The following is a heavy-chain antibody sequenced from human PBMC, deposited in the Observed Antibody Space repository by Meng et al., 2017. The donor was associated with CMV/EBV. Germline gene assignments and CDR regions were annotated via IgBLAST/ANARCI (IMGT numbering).Heavy chain of an antibody. CDR2: ISGSGGST. CDR3: AKVTYDFWSGYTIHPPNWFDP. D-gene: IGHD3-3*01. V-gene: IGHV3-23*01. J-gene: IGHJ5*02. CDR1: GFTFSSYA. Sequence: GESLKISCAASGFTFSSYAMSWVRQAPGKGLEWVSAISGSGGSTYYADSVKGRFTTSRDNSKNTLYLQMNSLRAEDTAVYYCAKVTYDFWSGYTIHPPNWFDPWGQGTLVTVSS.